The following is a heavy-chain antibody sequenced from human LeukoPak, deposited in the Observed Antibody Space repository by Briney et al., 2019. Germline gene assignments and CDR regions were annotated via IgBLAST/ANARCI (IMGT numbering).Heavy chain of an antibody. CDR2: TYYRSKWYN. J-gene: IGHJ5*02. V-gene: IGHV6-1*01. CDR1: GDTVSSNSAA. CDR3: SRGSWFDP. Sequence: SQTLSLTCAISGDTVSSNSAAWSWIRQSPSRGLEWLGRTYYRSKWYNEYAVSMKSRIIISTDTSKNQFSLQLNSVTPDDTAVYYCSRGSWFDPWGQGTLVTVTS.